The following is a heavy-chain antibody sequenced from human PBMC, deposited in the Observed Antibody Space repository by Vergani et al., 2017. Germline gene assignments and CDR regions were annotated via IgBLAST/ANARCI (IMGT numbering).Heavy chain of an antibody. V-gene: IGHV4-39*01. D-gene: IGHD3-3*02. CDR2: IYYSGST. CDR3: AGRPIFGVPWGNY. Sequence: QLQLQESGPGLVKPSETLSLTCTVSGGSISSSSYYWGWIRQPPGKGLEWIGSIYYSGSTYYNPSLKSRVTISVDTSKNQFSLKLSSVTAADTAVYYCAGRPIFGVPWGNYWGQGTLVTVSS. J-gene: IGHJ4*02. CDR1: GGSISSSSYY.